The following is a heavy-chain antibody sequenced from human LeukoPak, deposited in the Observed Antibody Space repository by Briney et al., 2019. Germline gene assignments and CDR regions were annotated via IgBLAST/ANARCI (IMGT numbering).Heavy chain of an antibody. V-gene: IGHV4-4*02. D-gene: IGHD3-9*01. CDR2: IYHSGST. J-gene: IGHJ5*02. Sequence: PSGTLSLTCAVSGGSISSSNWWSWVRQPPGKGLEWIGEIYHSGSTNYNPSLKSRVTISVDKSKNQFSLKLSSVTAADTAVYYCARHRRGGLRYFDWLLNGGNWFDPWGQGTLVTVSS. CDR3: ARHRRGGLRYFDWLLNGGNWFDP. CDR1: GGSISSSNW.